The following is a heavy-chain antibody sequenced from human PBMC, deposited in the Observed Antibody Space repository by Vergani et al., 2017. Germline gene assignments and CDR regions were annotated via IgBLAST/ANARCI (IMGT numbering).Heavy chain of an antibody. D-gene: IGHD3-22*01. CDR2: IYYSGST. Sequence: QVKLLESGPGLVKPSQTLSLTCTVSGGSISSGDYYWSWIRQPPGKGLEWIGYIYYSGSTYYNPSLKSRVTISGDTSKNQFSLKLSSVTAADTAVYYCARGPDYYDSSSPMWYWGQGTLVTVSS. V-gene: IGHV4-30-4*01. CDR3: ARGPDYYDSSSPMWY. J-gene: IGHJ4*02. CDR1: GGSISSGDYY.